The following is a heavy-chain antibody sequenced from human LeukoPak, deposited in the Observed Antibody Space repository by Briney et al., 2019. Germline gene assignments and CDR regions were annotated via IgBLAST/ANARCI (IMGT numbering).Heavy chain of an antibody. J-gene: IGHJ4*02. Sequence: GGPLSPSWAAPGFPSRDSTRSWIRQPPGKGRGWAPAISGSGGSTSYADSVKGRFTISRDNSKNTLYLQMNSLRAEDTAVYYCAKDVPYSRGREYAEDYWGQGTLVTVSS. V-gene: IGHV3-23*01. CDR2: ISGSGGST. CDR3: AKDVPYSRGREYAEDY. CDR1: GFPSRDST. D-gene: IGHD6-19*01.